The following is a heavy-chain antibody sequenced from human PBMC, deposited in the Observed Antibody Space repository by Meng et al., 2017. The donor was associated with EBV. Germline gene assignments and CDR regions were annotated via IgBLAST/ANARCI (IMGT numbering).Heavy chain of an antibody. Sequence: VRWVEVGGGLSQPGGSLVLSWAASGFTVSRNYLSWVRQAPGRGLEWVSVIYSGGSTYYADSVKGRFTISRDNSKNTLYLQMNSLRAEDTAVYYCAKHRLGPLDYWGQGTLVTVSS. CDR2: IYSGGST. CDR1: GFTVSRNY. V-gene: IGHV3-53*01. D-gene: IGHD5-12*01. J-gene: IGHJ4*02. CDR3: AKHRLGPLDY.